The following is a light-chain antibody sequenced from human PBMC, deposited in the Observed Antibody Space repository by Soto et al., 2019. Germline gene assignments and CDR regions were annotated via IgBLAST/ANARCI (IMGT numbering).Light chain of an antibody. CDR3: QQYETYSGT. Sequence: EIVLTQSPGTLSLSPGERATLSCRASQSVSSSYLAWYQQKPGQAPRLLIYGASSRATGIPDRFSGSGSGTEFTLTISSLQPDDFSIYYCQQYETYSGTFGPGTKVDL. J-gene: IGKJ3*01. CDR1: QSVSSSY. V-gene: IGKV3-20*01. CDR2: GAS.